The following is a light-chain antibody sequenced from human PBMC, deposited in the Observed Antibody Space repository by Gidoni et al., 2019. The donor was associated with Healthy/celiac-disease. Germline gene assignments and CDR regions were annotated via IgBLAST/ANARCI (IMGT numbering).Light chain of an antibody. CDR2: DAS. CDR3: QQRSNWPPNT. J-gene: IGKJ1*01. CDR1: QSVSSH. Sequence: EIVLTHSPATLSLSPGERATTSCRASQSVSSHLTWYQQKPGQAPRLLIYDASNRATGIPARFSGSGSGTDFTLTISSLEPEDFAVYYCQQRSNWPPNTFGQGTKVEIK. V-gene: IGKV3-11*01.